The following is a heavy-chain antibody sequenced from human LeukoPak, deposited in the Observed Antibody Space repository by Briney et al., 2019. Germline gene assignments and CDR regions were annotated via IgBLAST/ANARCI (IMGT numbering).Heavy chain of an antibody. CDR1: GGSFSSYA. Sequence: ASVKVSCKASGGSFSSYAINWVRQTPGQGLEWMGGITPIFGTPNYAQKFQGRVTITAVESMSTAYMELSSLRSEDTAIYYCARGWLAETTVVTPYNYWGQGTLVTVSS. D-gene: IGHD4-23*01. J-gene: IGHJ4*02. CDR2: ITPIFGTP. CDR3: ARGWLAETTVVTPYNY. V-gene: IGHV1-69*13.